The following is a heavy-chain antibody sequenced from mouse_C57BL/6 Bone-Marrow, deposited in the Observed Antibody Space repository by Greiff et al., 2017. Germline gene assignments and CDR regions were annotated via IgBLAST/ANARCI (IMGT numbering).Heavy chain of an antibody. CDR2: ISDGGSYT. D-gene: IGHD1-1*01. V-gene: IGHV5-4*01. CDR1: GFTFSSYA. J-gene: IGHJ2*01. CDR3: ARDRSGSSYDYFDY. Sequence: EVQGVESGGGLVKPGGSLKLSCAASGFTFSSYAMSWVRQTPEKRLEWVATISDGGSYTYYPDNVKGRFTISRDNAKNNLYLQMSHLKSEDTAMYYCARDRSGSSYDYFDYWGQGTTLTVSS.